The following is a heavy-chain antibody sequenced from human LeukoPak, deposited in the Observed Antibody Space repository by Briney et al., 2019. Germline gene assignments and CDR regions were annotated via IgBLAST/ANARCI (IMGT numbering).Heavy chain of an antibody. CDR2: INEGGSVI. D-gene: IGHD3-16*01. CDR1: GFTFSGYW. J-gene: IGHJ4*02. CDR3: VRDLILTWTPGDDFDH. Sequence: QTGGSLRLSCAASGFTFSGYWLHWVRQAPGKGLEWVSRINEGGSVISYADSVKGRFTISRENAKNTVYLQMDSLRAEDTAVCYCVRDLILTWTPGDDFDHWGQGTLVTVSS. V-gene: IGHV3-74*01.